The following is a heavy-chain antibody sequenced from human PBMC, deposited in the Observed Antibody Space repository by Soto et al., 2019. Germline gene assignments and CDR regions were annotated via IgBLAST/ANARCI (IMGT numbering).Heavy chain of an antibody. V-gene: IGHV4-31*11. J-gene: IGHJ6*02. Sequence: SETLSLTCVVSGGSISSYYWSWIRQHPGEGLEWIGYIYYTGSTYYNPSLKSRVTISADTAKNQFSLKLNSVTAADTAMYYCARVSDTYYYFGMDVWGQGTTVTVSS. CDR1: GGSISSYY. CDR2: IYYTGST. CDR3: ARVSDTYYYFGMDV.